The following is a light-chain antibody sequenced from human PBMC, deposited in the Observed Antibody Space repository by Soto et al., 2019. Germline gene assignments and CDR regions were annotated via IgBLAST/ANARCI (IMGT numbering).Light chain of an antibody. CDR2: GAS. CDR1: QNVSSN. Sequence: EIVMTQSPATLSVSPGERATFSCRASQNVSSNLAWYQQKPGQAPRLLIYGASTRATGIPARFSGSGSGTEFTLTISCLQSEDFATYYCQQYYSYPPITFGQGTRLEIK. V-gene: IGKV3-15*01. CDR3: QQYYSYPPIT. J-gene: IGKJ5*01.